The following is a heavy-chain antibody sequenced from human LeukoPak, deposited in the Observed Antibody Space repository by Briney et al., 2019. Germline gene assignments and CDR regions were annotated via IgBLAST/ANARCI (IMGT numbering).Heavy chain of an antibody. D-gene: IGHD4-23*01. J-gene: IGHJ4*02. CDR1: GFTFSSYS. Sequence: GGSLRLSCAASGFTFSSYSMNWVRQAPGKGLEWVSSISSSSSYIYYADSVKGRFTISRDNAKNSLYLQMNSLRAEDTAVYYCAKSNGGNSGSDYWGQGTLVTVSS. CDR2: ISSSSSYI. V-gene: IGHV3-21*01. CDR3: AKSNGGNSGSDY.